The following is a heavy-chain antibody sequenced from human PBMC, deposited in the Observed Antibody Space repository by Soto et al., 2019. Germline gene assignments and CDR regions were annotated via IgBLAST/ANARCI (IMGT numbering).Heavy chain of an antibody. D-gene: IGHD2-2*01. CDR2: IYYSGST. Sequence: SETLSLTCIVSGGSISSYYWSWIRQPPGKGLEWIGYIYYSGSTNYNPSLKSRVTISVDTSKNQFSLKLSSVTAADTAVYYCARDHPVAAAADAHAFDIWGQGTMVTVSS. V-gene: IGHV4-59*01. CDR1: GGSISSYY. J-gene: IGHJ3*02. CDR3: ARDHPVAAAADAHAFDI.